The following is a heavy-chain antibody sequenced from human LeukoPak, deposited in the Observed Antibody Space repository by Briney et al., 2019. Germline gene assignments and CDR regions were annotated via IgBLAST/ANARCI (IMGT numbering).Heavy chain of an antibody. V-gene: IGHV1-58*02. J-gene: IGHJ4*02. CDR2: IVVGSGNT. Sequence: SVTVSCKASGFTFTSSAMQWVRQARGQRLEWIGWIVVGSGNTNYAQKFQERVTITRDMSTSTAYMELSSLRSEDTAVYYCAARLSKYYYDSSGYSDYWGQGTLVTVSS. CDR3: AARLSKYYYDSSGYSDY. CDR1: GFTFTSSA. D-gene: IGHD3-22*01.